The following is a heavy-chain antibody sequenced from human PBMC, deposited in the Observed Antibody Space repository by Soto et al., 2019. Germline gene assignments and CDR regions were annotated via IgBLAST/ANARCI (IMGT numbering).Heavy chain of an antibody. CDR1: GGSITGAYY. D-gene: IGHD2-15*01. CDR3: ARVRDSFGLDV. V-gene: IGHV4-31*03. CDR2: IHYRGST. Sequence: LSLTCRLSGGSITGAYYWNWIRQHPGKGLEWIGSIHYRGSTYYNPSLKTRITISLDRSNNQFSLNLSSVTAADTAVYYCARVRDSFGLDVWGQGTTVTVSS. J-gene: IGHJ6*02.